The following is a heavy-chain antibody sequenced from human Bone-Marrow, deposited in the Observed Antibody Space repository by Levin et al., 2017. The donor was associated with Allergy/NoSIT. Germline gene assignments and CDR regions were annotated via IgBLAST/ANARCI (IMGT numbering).Heavy chain of an antibody. V-gene: IGHV4-39*07. CDR2: VHYRGST. D-gene: IGHD6-19*01. CDR1: GGSISDSYY. Sequence: SQTLSLTCTVSGGSISDSYYWGWIRQSPGRGLEWVASVHYRGSTYYNPSLKSRVTISVDTSKNQFSLNLSSVTAADTAVYYCARDWRYSRGWPYFDHWGQGTLVTVSS. CDR3: ARDWRYSRGWPYFDH. J-gene: IGHJ4*02.